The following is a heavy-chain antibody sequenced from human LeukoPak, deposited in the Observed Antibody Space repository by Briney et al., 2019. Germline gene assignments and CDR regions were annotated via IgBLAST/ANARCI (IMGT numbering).Heavy chain of an antibody. CDR1: GYTFTDYY. J-gene: IGHJ6*03. CDR3: ARAGTESKWGLPRADYYYMDV. D-gene: IGHD7-27*01. CDR2: INPNSGDT. Sequence: ASVKVSCKASGYTFTDYYIHWVRQAPGQGLEWMGWINPNSGDTNYAQKFQGRVTMTRNTSISTAYMELSNVRSDDTALYYCARAGTESKWGLPRADYYYMDVWGKGTTVTVSS. V-gene: IGHV1-2*02.